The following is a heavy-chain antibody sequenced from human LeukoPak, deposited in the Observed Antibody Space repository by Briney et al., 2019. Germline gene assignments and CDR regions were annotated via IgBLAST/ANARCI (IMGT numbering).Heavy chain of an antibody. J-gene: IGHJ4*02. V-gene: IGHV3-23*01. D-gene: IGHD3-22*01. CDR1: GFTFSDYV. Sequence: GGSLRLSCAASGFTFSDYVMNWVRQAPRGGLEWVSTISGSGGSTYYADSVKGRFTISRDNSKNTLYLQMNGLRAEDTAIYYCAPPTGVGLYDSNGYWGQGTLVTVSS. CDR2: ISGSGGST. CDR3: APPTGVGLYDSNGY.